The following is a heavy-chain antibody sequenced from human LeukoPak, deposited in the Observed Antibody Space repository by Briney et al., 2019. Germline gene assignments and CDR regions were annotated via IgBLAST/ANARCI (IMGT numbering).Heavy chain of an antibody. CDR3: VRFGVNYDMDA. CDR1: GGSISGYY. Sequence: SETLSLTCSVSGGSISGYYWTWVRQPPGKGLEWIGQIHYSGRADYNPSLKSRITMSVDTSRNQISLKLSSVTAADTAIYYCVRFGVNYDMDAWGQGTTVTVFS. CDR2: IHYSGRA. D-gene: IGHD3-16*01. V-gene: IGHV4-59*01. J-gene: IGHJ6*02.